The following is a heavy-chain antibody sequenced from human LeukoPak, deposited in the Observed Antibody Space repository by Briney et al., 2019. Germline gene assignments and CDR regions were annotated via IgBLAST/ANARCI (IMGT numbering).Heavy chain of an antibody. CDR2: IYTSGST. CDR1: GGSISSYY. Sequence: SETLSLTCTVSGGSISSYYWSWIRQPAGKGLEWIGRIYTSGSTNYNPSLKSRVTMSVDTSKNQFSLKLSSVTAADTAVYYCAGERRSSWPYHFDYWGQGTLVTVSS. CDR3: AGERRSSWPYHFDY. V-gene: IGHV4-4*07. J-gene: IGHJ4*02. D-gene: IGHD6-13*01.